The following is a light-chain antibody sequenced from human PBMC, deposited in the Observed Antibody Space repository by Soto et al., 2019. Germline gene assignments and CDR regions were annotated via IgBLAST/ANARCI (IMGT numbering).Light chain of an antibody. CDR3: QQYYSTPPYT. Sequence: DIVMTQSPDSLAVSLGERATINCKSSQSVLYNSNNKNYLAWYQQKPGQPPKLLIYWASTRESGVPDRFSGSGSGTDFTLTISSLQAEDVAVYYCQQYYSTPPYTFGQGTKREI. CDR2: WAS. CDR1: QSVLYNSNNKNY. V-gene: IGKV4-1*01. J-gene: IGKJ2*01.